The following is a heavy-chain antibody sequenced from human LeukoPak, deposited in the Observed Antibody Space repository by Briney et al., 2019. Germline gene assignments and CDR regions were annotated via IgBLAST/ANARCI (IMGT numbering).Heavy chain of an antibody. CDR1: GGSISSSDYY. J-gene: IGHJ3*02. Sequence: PSETLSLTCTVSGGSISSSDYYWGWIRQTPGKGLEWIGSIHYSGNTYYNPSLKTRVTISVDTSKNQFSLKLSSVTAADTAVYYCAIYSLPRGTWELSRRGGFAFDIWGQGTMVTVSS. D-gene: IGHD1-26*01. CDR2: IHYSGNT. CDR3: AIYSLPRGTWELSRRGGFAFDI. V-gene: IGHV4-39*01.